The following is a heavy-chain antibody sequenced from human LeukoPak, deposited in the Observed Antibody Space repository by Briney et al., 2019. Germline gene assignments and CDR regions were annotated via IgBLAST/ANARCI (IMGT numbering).Heavy chain of an antibody. V-gene: IGHV4-34*01. Sequence: SETLSLTCAVYGGSFSGYYWSWIRQPPGKGLEWIGEINHSGSTNYNPSLKSRVTISVDTSKNQFSLKLSSVTAADTAVYYCARGLRYFDWLLDYYYYGMDVWGQGTTVTVSS. CDR1: GGSFSGYY. D-gene: IGHD3-9*01. CDR3: ARGLRYFDWLLDYYYYGMDV. J-gene: IGHJ6*02. CDR2: INHSGST.